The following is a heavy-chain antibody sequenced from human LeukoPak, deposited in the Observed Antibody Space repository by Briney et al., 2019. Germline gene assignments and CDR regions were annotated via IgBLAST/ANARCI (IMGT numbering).Heavy chain of an antibody. V-gene: IGHV3-23*01. CDR1: GFTFTSYA. CDR3: ARDLDY. CDR2: ISGSGSST. Sequence: GGSLRLSCAASGFTFTSYAMNWVRQAPGKGLEWVSTISGSGSSTYYVDSVKGRFTISRDNSKNTLYLQMNSLRAEDTAVYYCARDLDYWGQGTLVTVSS. J-gene: IGHJ4*02.